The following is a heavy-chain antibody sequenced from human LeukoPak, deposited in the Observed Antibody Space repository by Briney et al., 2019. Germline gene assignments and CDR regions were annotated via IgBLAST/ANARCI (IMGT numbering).Heavy chain of an antibody. CDR3: AKMGARLYYYYYGMDV. V-gene: IGHV3-30*18. CDR1: GFTFSSYG. J-gene: IGHJ6*02. CDR2: ISYDGSNK. Sequence: GGSLRLSCAASGFTFSSYGMHWVRQAPGKGLEWVAVISYDGSNKYYADSVKGRFTISRDNSKNTLYLLMNSLRAEDTAVYYCAKMGARLYYYYYGMDVWGQGTTVTVSS. D-gene: IGHD1-26*01.